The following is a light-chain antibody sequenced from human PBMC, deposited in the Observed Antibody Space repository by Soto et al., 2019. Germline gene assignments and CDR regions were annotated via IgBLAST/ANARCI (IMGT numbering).Light chain of an antibody. Sequence: IQMTQSPSTLSASVGDPVTITCRASQSISVSLAWYQQKPGKAPNLLIYDASTLQGGVPSRFSGSGSGTEFTLTISGLLPEDFATYHCQQLNTLPFTFGQGTRLEIK. V-gene: IGKV1-5*01. J-gene: IGKJ5*01. CDR1: QSISVS. CDR2: DAS. CDR3: QQLNTLPFT.